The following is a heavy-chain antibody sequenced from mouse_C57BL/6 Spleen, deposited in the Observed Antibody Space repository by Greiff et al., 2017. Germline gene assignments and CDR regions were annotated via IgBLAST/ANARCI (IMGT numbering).Heavy chain of an antibody. CDR3: ARHADYDAAVDY. CDR2: ISGGGGNT. J-gene: IGHJ2*01. D-gene: IGHD2-4*01. V-gene: IGHV5-9*01. CDR1: GFTFSSYT. Sequence: EVQLVESGGGLVKPGGSLKLSCAASGFTFSSYTMSWVRQTPEKRLEWVATISGGGGNTYYPDSVKGRFTISRDNAKNTLYLQMSSLRSEDTALYYCARHADYDAAVDYWGQGTTLTVSS.